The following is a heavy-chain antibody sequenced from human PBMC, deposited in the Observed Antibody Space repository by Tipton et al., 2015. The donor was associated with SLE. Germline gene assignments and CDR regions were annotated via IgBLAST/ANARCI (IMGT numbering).Heavy chain of an antibody. CDR2: ISYSENT. J-gene: IGHJ5*02. CDR3: ARHRSGSSWLDP. D-gene: IGHD1-26*01. CDR1: GGSIAICSGW. Sequence: TLSLTCTISGGSIAICSGWGGWIRQPPGKGLEWIGRISYSENTYYNPSLRSRVTLLLDMSKNQFSLKVSSVTAADTAVYFCARHRSGSSWLDPWGQGTLVTVAS. V-gene: IGHV4-39*07.